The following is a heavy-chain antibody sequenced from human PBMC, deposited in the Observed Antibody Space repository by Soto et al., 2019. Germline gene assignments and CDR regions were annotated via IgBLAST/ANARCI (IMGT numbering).Heavy chain of an antibody. CDR1: WCSVSINTSA. Sequence: SETLSLTGASSWCSVSINTSACNWIRSSPSRGLEWLGRTYYRSNWRHDYALSVKILINFNPDTSKNHFSLQLNSVNPEDTAVYYCERGVAGSAFDLWGTGNILTVSS. V-gene: IGHV6-1*01. J-gene: IGHJ4*02. CDR3: ERGVAGSAFDL. D-gene: IGHD6-19*01. CDR2: TYYRSNWRH.